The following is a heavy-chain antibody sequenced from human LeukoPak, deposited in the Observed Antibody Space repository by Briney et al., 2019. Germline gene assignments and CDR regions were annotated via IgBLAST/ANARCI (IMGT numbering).Heavy chain of an antibody. V-gene: IGHV4-38-2*01. J-gene: IGHJ4*02. D-gene: IGHD4/OR15-4a*01. CDR1: GYSLNSGYF. Sequence: PETLSLTCAVAGYSLNSGYFWGWTRQSPGKGVEWIASIYHSGHTYYNPSLKSRITMSVDTSKNQFSLKLSSVTAADTAVYYCARPPDAVDYGAAFDIWGQGTLVTVSS. CDR2: IYHSGHT. CDR3: ARPPDAVDYGAAFDI.